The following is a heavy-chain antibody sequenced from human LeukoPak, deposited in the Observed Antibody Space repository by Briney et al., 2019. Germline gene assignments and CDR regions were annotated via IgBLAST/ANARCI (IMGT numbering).Heavy chain of an antibody. D-gene: IGHD2-15*01. CDR2: ISSSSSYI. J-gene: IGHJ5*02. Sequence: GGSLRLSCAASGFTFSSYSMNWVRQAPGKGLEWVSSISSSSSYIYYADSVKGRFTISRDNAKNSLYLQMNSLRAEDTAVYYCAKDVRGYCSGGRCYGWFDPWGQGTLVTVSS. CDR1: GFTFSSYS. CDR3: AKDVRGYCSGGRCYGWFDP. V-gene: IGHV3-21*04.